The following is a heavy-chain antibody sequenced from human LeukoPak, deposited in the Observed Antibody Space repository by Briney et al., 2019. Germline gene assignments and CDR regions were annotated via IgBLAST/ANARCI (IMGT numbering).Heavy chain of an antibody. Sequence: GGSLRLSCAASGFTFSSYSMNWVRQAPGKGLEWVSSISSSSSYIYYADSVKGRFTISRDNAKNSLYLQMNSLRAEDTAVHYCASELVVVAAGSFGMDVWGQGTTVTVSS. V-gene: IGHV3-21*01. CDR1: GFTFSSYS. J-gene: IGHJ6*02. D-gene: IGHD2-15*01. CDR2: ISSSSSYI. CDR3: ASELVVVAAGSFGMDV.